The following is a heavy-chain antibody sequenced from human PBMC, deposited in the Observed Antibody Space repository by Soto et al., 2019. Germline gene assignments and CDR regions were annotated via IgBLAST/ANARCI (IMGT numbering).Heavy chain of an antibody. Sequence: PSETLSLSCTVSGGSISSSSYYWGWIRQPPGKGLEWIGSIYYSGSTYYNPSLKGRVTISVDTSKNQFSLKLSSVTAADTAVYYCARHGATLYYGMDVWGQGTTVTVSS. D-gene: IGHD1-26*01. CDR2: IYYSGST. CDR1: GGSISSSSYY. CDR3: ARHGATLYYGMDV. J-gene: IGHJ6*02. V-gene: IGHV4-39*01.